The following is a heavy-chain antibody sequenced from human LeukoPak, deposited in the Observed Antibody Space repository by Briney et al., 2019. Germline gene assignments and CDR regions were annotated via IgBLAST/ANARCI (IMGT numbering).Heavy chain of an antibody. D-gene: IGHD3-22*01. CDR3: ARAGTYYYDSSGD. J-gene: IGHJ4*02. CDR2: ITRTSNTI. V-gene: IGHV3-48*04. Sequence: GGSLRLSCAASGFTLSDYNMNWVRQAPGKGLEWVSYITRTSNTIYYADSVKGRFTISRGNAKNSLYLQMNSLRAEDTAVYYCARAGTYYYDSSGDWGQGTLVTVSS. CDR1: GFTLSDYN.